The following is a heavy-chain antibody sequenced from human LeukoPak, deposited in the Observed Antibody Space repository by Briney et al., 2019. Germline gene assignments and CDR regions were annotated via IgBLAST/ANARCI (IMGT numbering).Heavy chain of an antibody. V-gene: IGHV1-69-2*01. CDR3: AASRIAAPYYYMDV. CDR2: VDPEDGET. J-gene: IGHJ6*03. D-gene: IGHD6-6*01. CDR1: GYTFSYYY. Sequence: ATVKISCKASGYTFSYYYMHWVQQAPGKGLEWMGRVDPEDGETIYAEKFQGRVTITADTSTDTAYMELSSLRSEDTAVYYCAASRIAAPYYYMDVWGKGTTVTVSS.